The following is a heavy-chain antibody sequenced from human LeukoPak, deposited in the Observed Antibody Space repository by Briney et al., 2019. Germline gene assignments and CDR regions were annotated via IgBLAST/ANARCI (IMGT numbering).Heavy chain of an antibody. J-gene: IGHJ6*03. CDR1: GFTFSSYE. V-gene: IGHV3-48*03. CDR2: ISSSGSTI. Sequence: GGSLRLSCAASGFTFSSYEMNWVRQAPGKGLEWVSYISSSGSTIYYADSVKGRFTISRDNAKNSLYLQMNSLGADDTAVYYCAREYYFYHMDGWGKGTTVTASS. CDR3: AREYYFYHMDG.